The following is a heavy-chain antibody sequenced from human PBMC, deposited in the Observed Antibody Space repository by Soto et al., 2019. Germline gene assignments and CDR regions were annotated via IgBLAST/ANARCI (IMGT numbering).Heavy chain of an antibody. CDR3: AIRGLSKAEVRGYFDY. D-gene: IGHD3-10*01. J-gene: IGHJ4*02. CDR2: ISGSGGST. Sequence: EVQLLESGGGLVQPGGSLRLSCAASGFTFASYDMTWVRQAPGKGLEWVSGISGSGGSTYYGDSVKGRFTISRDNSKKMLLMQMSSLRAEDTALYYCAIRGLSKAEVRGYFDYWGQGTLVTVSS. V-gene: IGHV3-23*01. CDR1: GFTFASYD.